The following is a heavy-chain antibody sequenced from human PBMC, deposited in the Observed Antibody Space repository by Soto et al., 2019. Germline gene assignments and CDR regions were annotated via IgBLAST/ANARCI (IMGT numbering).Heavy chain of an antibody. CDR2: IYYSGTT. Sequence: QVQLQESGPGLVKPSQTLSLTCTVSGGSIRSGDYYWSWVRQHPGRGLEWIGYIYYSGTTYYNASLKSRVTISVDTSKSQFSLKLSSVTAADTAVYYCARGAPRNSYYYYGMDVWGQGTTVTVSS. V-gene: IGHV4-31*03. D-gene: IGHD1-1*01. CDR1: GGSIRSGDYY. CDR3: ARGAPRNSYYYYGMDV. J-gene: IGHJ6*02.